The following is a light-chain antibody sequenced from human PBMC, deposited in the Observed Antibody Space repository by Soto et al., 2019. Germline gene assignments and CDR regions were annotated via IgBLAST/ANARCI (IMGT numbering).Light chain of an antibody. V-gene: IGKV3-11*01. CDR2: DAS. J-gene: IGKJ1*01. Sequence: EIVLTQSPATLSLSPGERATLSCRASQSVSSSLAWYQQKPGQAPRLLIYDASNRATGIPARFSGSGSGTDFTLTSSSLEPEDFAVYYCQQRSNWPWTFGQGTKVEVK. CDR1: QSVSSS. CDR3: QQRSNWPWT.